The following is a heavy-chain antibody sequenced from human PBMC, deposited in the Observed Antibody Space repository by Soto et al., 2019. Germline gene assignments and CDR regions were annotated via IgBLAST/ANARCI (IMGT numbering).Heavy chain of an antibody. CDR2: IKSKTDGGTT. CDR1: GFTFSNAW. V-gene: IGHV3-15*07. J-gene: IGHJ4*02. D-gene: IGHD6-25*01. Sequence: PGGSLRLSCAASGFTFSNAWINWVRQAPGKGLEWVGRIKSKTDGGTTDYAEPVKGRFAISRDDSNNMVYLQMNSLRAEDTAVYYCAATESLHKLRPGYWGQGTLVTVSS. CDR3: AATESLHKLRPGY.